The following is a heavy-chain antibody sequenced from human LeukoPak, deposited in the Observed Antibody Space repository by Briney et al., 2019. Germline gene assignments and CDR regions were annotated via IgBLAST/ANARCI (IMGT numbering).Heavy chain of an antibody. CDR3: ARDGSSGYLGAFDI. V-gene: IGHV3-7*03. J-gene: IGHJ3*02. D-gene: IGHD3-22*01. Sequence: GGSLRLSCAASGFTFTSYWMSWVRQAPGKGLEWVANIKQDGSDKYYVASVKGRFTISRDNSKNTLYLQMNSLRAEDTAVYYCARDGSSGYLGAFDIWGQGTMVTVSS. CDR1: GFTFTSYW. CDR2: IKQDGSDK.